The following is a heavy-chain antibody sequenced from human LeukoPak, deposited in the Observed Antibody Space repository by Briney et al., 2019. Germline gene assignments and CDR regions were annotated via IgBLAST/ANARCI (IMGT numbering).Heavy chain of an antibody. Sequence: GGSLRLSCAASGFSFSTAWMVWVRQTPGQGLEWVGRIKANIDGGTTDFAAPVKGRFTISRDDVRKMVYLQMNSLKTDDTGVYYCTTDFSHFEFSSGFYSYWGQGTLVAVSS. D-gene: IGHD3-3*01. CDR1: GFSFSTAW. CDR2: IKANIDGGTT. CDR3: TTDFSHFEFSSGFYSY. V-gene: IGHV3-15*01. J-gene: IGHJ4*02.